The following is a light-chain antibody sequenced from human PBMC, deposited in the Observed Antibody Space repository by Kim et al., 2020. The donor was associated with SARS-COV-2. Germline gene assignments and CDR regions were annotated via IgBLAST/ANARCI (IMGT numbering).Light chain of an antibody. CDR3: QQYGSRWT. Sequence: EIVLTQSPGTLSLSPGERATLSCRASQSFSSSYLAWYQQKPGQAPRLLIYGASSRATGIPDRFSGSGSGTDFTLTISRLEPEDFAVYYCQQYGSRWTFGQGTKVDIK. J-gene: IGKJ1*01. V-gene: IGKV3-20*01. CDR2: GAS. CDR1: QSFSSSY.